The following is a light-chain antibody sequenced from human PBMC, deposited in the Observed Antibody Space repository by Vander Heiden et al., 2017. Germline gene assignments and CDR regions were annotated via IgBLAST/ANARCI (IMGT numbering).Light chain of an antibody. J-gene: IGKJ3*01. Sequence: DIQMTQSPSTLSASVGDRVPITCRASQSISSWLAWYQQKPGKAPKLLIYKASSLESGVPSRFSGRGSGTEFTLTISSLQPDDSATYYCQQYNSYQFTFGPGTKVDIK. CDR3: QQYNSYQFT. CDR2: KAS. V-gene: IGKV1-5*03. CDR1: QSISSW.